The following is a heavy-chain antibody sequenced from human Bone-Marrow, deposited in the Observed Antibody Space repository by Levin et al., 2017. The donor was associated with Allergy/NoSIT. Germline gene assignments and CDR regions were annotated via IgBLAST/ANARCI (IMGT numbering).Heavy chain of an antibody. J-gene: IGHJ4*02. CDR1: GGSFSGYF. Sequence: GSLRLSCAVYGGSFSGYFWSWIRQAPGKGLEWLGDINPTGSTNNPSLKSRVSLSGDTSKNQVSLRLTSVTAADTAVYYCARGKIYYGSGTHGRHYFDYWGQGTLVTVSS. D-gene: IGHD3-10*01. CDR3: ARGKIYYGSGTHGRHYFDY. CDR2: INPTGST. V-gene: IGHV4-34*01.